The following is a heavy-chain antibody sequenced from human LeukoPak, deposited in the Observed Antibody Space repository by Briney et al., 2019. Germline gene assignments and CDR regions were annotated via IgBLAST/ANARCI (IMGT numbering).Heavy chain of an antibody. J-gene: IGHJ4*02. CDR3: ARVYYDFWSDNNMGGYFDY. CDR1: GFTFSSYA. V-gene: IGHV3-23*01. D-gene: IGHD3-3*01. CDR2: ISGSGGST. Sequence: GGSLRLSCAASGFTFSSYAMSWVRQAPGKGLEWVSAISGSGGSTYYADSVKGRFTISRDNSKNTLYLQMNSLRAEDTAVYYCARVYYDFWSDNNMGGYFDYWGQGTLVTVSS.